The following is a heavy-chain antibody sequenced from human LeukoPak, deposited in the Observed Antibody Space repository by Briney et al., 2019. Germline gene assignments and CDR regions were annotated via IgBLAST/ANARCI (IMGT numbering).Heavy chain of an antibody. Sequence: KASETLSLTCTVSGGSISSSTYYWGWIRQPPGKGLEWIGGIIYSGNTKYNPSLKSRVTISVDATKNQFSLKLTSVTAADTAVFFCVRHFHGSGYVVDLWGRGTLVTVSS. V-gene: IGHV4-39*01. CDR1: GGSISSSTYY. CDR2: IIYSGNT. CDR3: VRHFHGSGYVVDL. D-gene: IGHD6-13*01. J-gene: IGHJ5*02.